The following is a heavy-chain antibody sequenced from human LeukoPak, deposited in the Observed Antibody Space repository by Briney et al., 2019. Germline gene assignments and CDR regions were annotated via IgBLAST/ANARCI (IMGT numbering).Heavy chain of an antibody. V-gene: IGHV3-23*01. Sequence: GGSLRLSCAASGFTFSSYAMSWVRQAPGKGLVWVSVISASGGSTYYADSVKGRFTISRDNSKSTLYLQMNSLRVEDAAVYYCAKRRYDTSSLDWFDPWGQGTLVTVSS. CDR3: AKRRYDTSSLDWFDP. CDR2: ISASGGST. CDR1: GFTFSSYA. J-gene: IGHJ5*02. D-gene: IGHD6-13*01.